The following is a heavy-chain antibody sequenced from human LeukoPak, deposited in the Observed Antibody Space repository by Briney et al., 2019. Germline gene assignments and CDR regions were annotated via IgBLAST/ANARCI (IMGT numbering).Heavy chain of an antibody. V-gene: IGHV4-39*07. CDR2: IYHSGST. J-gene: IGHJ5*02. Sequence: SETLSLTCTVSGGSISSSSYYWGWIRQPPGKGLEWIGSIYHSGSTYYNPSLKSRVTISVDTSKNQFSLKLSSVTAADTAVYYCARADGSGSYSWFDPWGQGTLVTVSS. CDR3: ARADGSGSYSWFDP. CDR1: GGSISSSSYY. D-gene: IGHD3-10*01.